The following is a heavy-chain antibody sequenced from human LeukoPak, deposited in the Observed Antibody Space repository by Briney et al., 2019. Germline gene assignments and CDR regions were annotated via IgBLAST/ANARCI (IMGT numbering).Heavy chain of an antibody. CDR3: ARERLGYCSSTSCYEFDP. Sequence: ASVKVSCKASGYTFTSYGVSWVRQAPGQGLEWMGWISAYNGNTNYAQKFQGRVTMTRDTSISTAYMELSRLRSDDTAVYYCARERLGYCSSTSCYEFDPWGQGTLVTVSS. CDR1: GYTFTSYG. CDR2: ISAYNGNT. D-gene: IGHD2-2*01. V-gene: IGHV1-18*01. J-gene: IGHJ5*02.